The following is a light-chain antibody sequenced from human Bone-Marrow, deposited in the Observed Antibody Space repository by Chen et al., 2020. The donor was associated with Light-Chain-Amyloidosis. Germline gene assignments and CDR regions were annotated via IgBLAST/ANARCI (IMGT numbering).Light chain of an antibody. V-gene: IGLV3-21*02. CDR2: DDS. Sequence: SYVLTQPSSVSVAPGQTATIACGGNNIGSTSVHWYKQTPGQAPRLVFYDDSDRPSGIPERLSDSNSVTTSTLTISRVEAGDEADYYCQVWDRSSDRPVFGGGTKLTVL. CDR3: QVWDRSSDRPV. J-gene: IGLJ3*02. CDR1: NIGSTS.